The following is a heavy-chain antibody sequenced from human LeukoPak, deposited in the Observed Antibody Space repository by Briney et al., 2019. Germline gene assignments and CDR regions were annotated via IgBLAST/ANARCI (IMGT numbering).Heavy chain of an antibody. J-gene: IGHJ4*02. Sequence: GGSLRLSCAASGFTFSSYGMHWVRQAPGKGLDWVAVISNDGSKKYYADSVKGRFTISRDNSKNTLSLQVSGLRTEDTAVYYCAKDRYSYAFEYSDSWGQGTLVTVSS. V-gene: IGHV3-30*18. CDR1: GFTFSSYG. CDR3: AKDRYSYAFEYSDS. CDR2: ISNDGSKK. D-gene: IGHD5-18*01.